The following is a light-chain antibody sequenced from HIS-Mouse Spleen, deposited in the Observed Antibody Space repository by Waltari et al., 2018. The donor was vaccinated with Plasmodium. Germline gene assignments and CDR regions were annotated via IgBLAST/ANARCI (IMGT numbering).Light chain of an antibody. CDR3: YSTDSSGNHRV. Sequence: YELTQPPSVAVSPGQTARITCSGDALPKNYDYWYQQKSGQAPVLVIYEDSKRPSGIPEGFSGSSSGTMATLTISGAQVEDEADYYCYSTDSSGNHRVFGGGTKLTVL. V-gene: IGLV3-10*01. CDR2: EDS. CDR1: ALPKNY. J-gene: IGLJ3*02.